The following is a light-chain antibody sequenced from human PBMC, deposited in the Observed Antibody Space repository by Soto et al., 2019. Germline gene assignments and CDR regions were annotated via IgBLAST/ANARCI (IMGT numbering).Light chain of an antibody. CDR2: ATS. CDR1: QGVGGW. CDR3: QQHSHWPPWT. V-gene: IGKV1-12*01. J-gene: IGKJ1*01. Sequence: IQMTQSPSSVSASVGDRVTMTCRASQGVGGWLAWYQQKPGKVPKLLIYATSSLHSGVPSRFSGSGSGTDFTLSISNLEPEDFAVYYCQQHSHWPPWTFGQGTRVEIQ.